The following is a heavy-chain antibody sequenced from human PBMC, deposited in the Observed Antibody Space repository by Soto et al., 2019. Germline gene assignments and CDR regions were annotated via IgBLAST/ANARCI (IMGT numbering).Heavy chain of an antibody. Sequence: GGSLRLSCAASGFTFSSYGMHWVRQAPGKGLEWVAVISYDGSNKYYADSVKGRFTISRDNSKNTLYLQMNSLRAEDTAVYYCAKEHKGNYYYGMDVWGQGTTVTVSS. V-gene: IGHV3-30*18. CDR2: ISYDGSNK. J-gene: IGHJ6*02. CDR3: AKEHKGNYYYGMDV. CDR1: GFTFSSYG.